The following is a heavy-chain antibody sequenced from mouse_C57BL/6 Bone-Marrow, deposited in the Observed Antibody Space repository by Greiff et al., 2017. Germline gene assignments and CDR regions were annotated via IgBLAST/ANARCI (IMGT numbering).Heavy chain of an antibody. D-gene: IGHD1-1*01. CDR2: INPYNGGT. CDR3: ARIFLITTVVPFDY. V-gene: IGHV1-19*01. CDR1: GYTFTDYY. J-gene: IGHJ2*01. Sequence: EVQRVESGPVLVKPGASVKMSCKASGYTFTDYYMNWVKQSHGKSLEWIGVINPYNGGTSYNQKFKGKDTLTVDKSSSTAYMELNSLTSEDSAVYYCARIFLITTVVPFDYWGQGTTLTVSS.